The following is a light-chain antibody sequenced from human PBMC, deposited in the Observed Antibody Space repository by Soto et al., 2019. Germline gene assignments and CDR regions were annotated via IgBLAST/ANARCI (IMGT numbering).Light chain of an antibody. CDR1: ESISSW. CDR2: DAY. V-gene: IGKV1-5*01. J-gene: IGKJ1*01. Sequence: DILLTQSPPTLSVSVGERATLSCRASESISSWLAWYQQKPGKAPKLLIFDAYNWESGVQARFSGSGSGTEFTLTIRSLQSDDFATYYCKQYSSYSETFGHGTKVDIK. CDR3: KQYSSYSET.